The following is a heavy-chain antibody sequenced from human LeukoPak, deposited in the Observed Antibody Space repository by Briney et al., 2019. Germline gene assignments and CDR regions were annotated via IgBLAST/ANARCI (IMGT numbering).Heavy chain of an antibody. D-gene: IGHD3-22*01. CDR1: GGSISSSSYY. V-gene: IGHV4-39*07. J-gene: IGHJ4*02. CDR2: IYCSGST. Sequence: SETLSLTCTVSGGSISSSSYYWGWVRQPPGKGLEWIGSIYCSGSTYYNPSLKSRVTISVDTSKNQFSLKLSSVTAADTAVYYCARVGTMIVVVSPFDYWGQGTLVTVSS. CDR3: ARVGTMIVVVSPFDY.